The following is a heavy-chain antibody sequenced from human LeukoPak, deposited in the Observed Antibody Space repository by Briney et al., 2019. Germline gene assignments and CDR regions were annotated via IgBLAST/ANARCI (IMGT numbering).Heavy chain of an antibody. CDR3: ARDATIRRNGNRYGRPDY. V-gene: IGHV1-46*01. CDR1: GYDFITFF. D-gene: IGHD5-24*01. Sequence: ASVKVSCKTSGYDFITFFVHWVRQAPGQGLEWMTIINPSDNATKVAQKFQGRVNVTTDASTSTVYMELSSLRSEDTAVYFCARDATIRRNGNRYGRPDYWGQGTLVTVSS. CDR2: INPSDNAT. J-gene: IGHJ4*02.